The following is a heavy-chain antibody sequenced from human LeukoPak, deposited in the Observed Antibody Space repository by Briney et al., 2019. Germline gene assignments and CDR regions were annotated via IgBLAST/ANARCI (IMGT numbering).Heavy chain of an antibody. V-gene: IGHV4-59*01. CDR2: INYSGSI. D-gene: IGHD5-12*01. J-gene: IGHJ4*02. CDR1: GGSMSSYW. Sequence: NTSETLSLTCIVSGGSMSSYWWSWIRQPPGKGLEWIGYINYSGSINYNPSLRSRVTISADTSKNQFSLRLSSVTAADTAVYYCARSRSRGYSEDFDCWGQGTLVTVSS. CDR3: ARSRSRGYSEDFDC.